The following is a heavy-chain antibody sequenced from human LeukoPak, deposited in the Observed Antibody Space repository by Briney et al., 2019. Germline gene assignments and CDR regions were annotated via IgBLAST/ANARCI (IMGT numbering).Heavy chain of an antibody. V-gene: IGHV3-33*01. CDR3: ARERMGRYYFDY. CDR1: GFTFSSYG. Sequence: GGSLRLSCAASGFTFSSYGMHWVRQAPGKGLEWVAVIWYDGSNKYHADSVKGRFTISRDNSKNTLYLQMNSLRAEDTAVYYCARERMGRYYFDYWGQGTLVTVSS. CDR2: IWYDGSNK. J-gene: IGHJ4*02. D-gene: IGHD1-26*01.